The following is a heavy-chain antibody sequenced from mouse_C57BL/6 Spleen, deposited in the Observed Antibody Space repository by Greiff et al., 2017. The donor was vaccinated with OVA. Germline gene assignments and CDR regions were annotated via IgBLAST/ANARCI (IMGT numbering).Heavy chain of an antibody. CDR1: GYTFTDYE. V-gene: IGHV1-15*01. Sequence: VQLQQSGAELVRPGASVTLSCKASGYTFTDYEMHWVKQTPVHGLEWIGAIDPETGGTAYNQKFKGKAILTADKSSSTAYMELRSLTSEDSAVYYCTRSVYYGNYGFSWFAYWGQGTLVTVSA. CDR2: IDPETGGT. D-gene: IGHD2-1*01. J-gene: IGHJ3*01. CDR3: TRSVYYGNYGFSWFAY.